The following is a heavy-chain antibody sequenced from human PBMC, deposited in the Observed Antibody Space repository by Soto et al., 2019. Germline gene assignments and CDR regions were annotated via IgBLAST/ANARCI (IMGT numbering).Heavy chain of an antibody. CDR3: ARGDIVLVPAYEGNSFDP. Sequence: ASVKVSCKASAYSFTTYHIHWVRQAPGQGLEWMGLINPDAGATNYAQRFQGRLRLTRDTSTSTVYMELRSLRFDDTAVYYCARGDIVLVPAYEGNSFDPWGQGTLVTVSS. D-gene: IGHD2-2*01. V-gene: IGHV1-46*01. J-gene: IGHJ5*02. CDR2: INPDAGAT. CDR1: AYSFTTYH.